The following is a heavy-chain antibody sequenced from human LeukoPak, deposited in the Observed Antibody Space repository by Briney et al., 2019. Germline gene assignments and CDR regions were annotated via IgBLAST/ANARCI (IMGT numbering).Heavy chain of an antibody. Sequence: SGTLSLTCTVSGGSISSGGYYWSWIRQHPGKGLEWIGYIYYSGSTYYNPSLKSRVTISVDTSKNQFSLKLSSVTAADTAVYYCARSHDYGGLSFDYWGQGTLVTASS. J-gene: IGHJ4*02. CDR1: GGSISSGGYY. D-gene: IGHD4-23*01. CDR2: IYYSGST. CDR3: ARSHDYGGLSFDY. V-gene: IGHV4-31*03.